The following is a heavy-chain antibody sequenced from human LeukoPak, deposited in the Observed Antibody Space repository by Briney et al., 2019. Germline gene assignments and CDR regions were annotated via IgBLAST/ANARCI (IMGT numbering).Heavy chain of an antibody. D-gene: IGHD6-13*01. CDR2: IYYSGST. V-gene: IGHV4-39*07. CDR3: ARVTAGIAAAGNDY. J-gene: IGHJ4*02. Sequence: PSETLSLTCTVSGGSISSSSYYWGWIRQPPGKGLEWIGSIYYSGSTYYNPSLKSRVTISVDTSKNQFSLKLSSVTAADTAVYYCARVTAGIAAAGNDYWGQGTLVTVSS. CDR1: GGSISSSSYY.